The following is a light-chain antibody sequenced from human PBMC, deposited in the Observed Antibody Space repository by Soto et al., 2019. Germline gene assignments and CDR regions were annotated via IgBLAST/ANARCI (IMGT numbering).Light chain of an antibody. CDR2: DVS. CDR3: HQYGTPPT. V-gene: IGKV3-20*01. Sequence: ENVLTQSPGTLSLSPGERATLSCRSSQIVSASYLAWYQKKTGQAPRLLIYDVSNRATGIPDRFSGSGSETDFTLTINRLEREEAAEYYCHQYGTPPTFGQGTKVDVK. J-gene: IGKJ1*01. CDR1: QIVSASY.